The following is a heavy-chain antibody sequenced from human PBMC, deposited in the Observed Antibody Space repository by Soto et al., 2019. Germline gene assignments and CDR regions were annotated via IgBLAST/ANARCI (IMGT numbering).Heavy chain of an antibody. Sequence: GGSLRLSCAASGFTFSSYGMHWVRQAPGKGLEWVAVIWYDGSNKYYADSVKGRFTISRDNSKNTLYLQMNSLRAEDTAVYYCARESPSEWELPANYYYYGMDVWGQGTTVTVSS. CDR1: GFTFSSYG. CDR2: IWYDGSNK. J-gene: IGHJ6*02. V-gene: IGHV3-33*01. D-gene: IGHD1-26*01. CDR3: ARESPSEWELPANYYYYGMDV.